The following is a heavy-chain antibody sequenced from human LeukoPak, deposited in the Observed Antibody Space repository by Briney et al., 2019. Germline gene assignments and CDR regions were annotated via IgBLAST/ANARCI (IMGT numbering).Heavy chain of an antibody. V-gene: IGHV3-21*01. CDR2: FTSSSRSI. CDR1: GFTFSSYS. J-gene: IGHJ4*02. D-gene: IGHD3-16*01. Sequence: GGSLKLSCAASGFTFSSYSMTWVRQAPGKGLEWVSSFTSSSRSIYYADSVKGRFTISRDNAKKSLYLQMNSLRAEDTAVYYCARDGEGGGYYWDQGTLVTVSS. CDR3: ARDGEGGGYY.